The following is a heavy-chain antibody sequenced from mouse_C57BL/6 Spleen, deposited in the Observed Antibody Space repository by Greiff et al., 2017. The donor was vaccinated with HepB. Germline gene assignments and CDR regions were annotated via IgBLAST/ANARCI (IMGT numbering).Heavy chain of an antibody. J-gene: IGHJ3*01. CDR1: GFTFSSYA. V-gene: IGHV5-9-1*02. Sequence: EVKLMESGEGLVKPGGSLKLSCAASGFTFSSYAMSWVRQTPEKRLEWVAYISSGGDYIYYADTVKGRFTISRDNARNTLYLQMSSLKSEDTAMYYCTREDSYLGWFAYWGQGTLVTVSA. CDR3: TREDSYLGWFAY. CDR2: ISSGGDYI. D-gene: IGHD6-1*02.